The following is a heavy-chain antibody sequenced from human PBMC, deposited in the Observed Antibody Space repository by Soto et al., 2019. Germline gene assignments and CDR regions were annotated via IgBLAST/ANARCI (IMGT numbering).Heavy chain of an antibody. CDR3: AREDIVVVVATHGGGMDV. CDR1: GYTFTSYY. J-gene: IGHJ6*02. D-gene: IGHD2-15*01. Sequence: QVQLVQSGAEVKKPGASVKVSCKASGYTFTSYYMHWVRQAPGQGLEWMGGIIPIFGTANYAQKFQGRVTITADKSTSTAYMELSSLRSEDTAVHYCAREDIVVVVATHGGGMDVWGQGTTVTVSS. V-gene: IGHV1-69*06. CDR2: IIPIFGTA.